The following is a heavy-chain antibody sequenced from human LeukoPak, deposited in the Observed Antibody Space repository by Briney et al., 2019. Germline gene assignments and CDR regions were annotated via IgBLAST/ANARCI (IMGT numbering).Heavy chain of an antibody. J-gene: IGHJ4*02. D-gene: IGHD3-22*01. CDR1: GGSFSGYY. CDR3: ARGRPQDYYDSSGYWEFDY. V-gene: IGHV4-34*01. Sequence: PSETLSLTCAVYGGSFSGYYWSWIRQPPGKGLEWIGEINHSGSTNYNPSLKSRVTISVDTSKNQFSLKLSSVTAADTAVYYCARGRPQDYYDSSGYWEFDYWGQGTLVTVSS. CDR2: INHSGST.